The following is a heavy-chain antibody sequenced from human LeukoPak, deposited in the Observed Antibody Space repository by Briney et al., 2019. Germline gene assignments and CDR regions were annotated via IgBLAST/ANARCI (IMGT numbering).Heavy chain of an antibody. V-gene: IGHV4-34*01. CDR2: INHSGST. D-gene: IGHD2-15*01. J-gene: IGHJ5*02. CDR1: GGSFSGYY. Sequence: KPSETLSLTCAVYGGSFSGYYWSWIRQPPGKGLEWIGEINHSGSTNYNPSLKSRVTISVDTSKNQFSLKLSSVTAADTAVYYCARGYSGRSFFDPWGQGTLVTVSS. CDR3: ARGYSGRSFFDP.